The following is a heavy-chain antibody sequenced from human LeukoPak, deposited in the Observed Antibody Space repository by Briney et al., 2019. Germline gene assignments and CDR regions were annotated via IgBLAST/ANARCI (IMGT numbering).Heavy chain of an antibody. J-gene: IGHJ4*02. CDR1: GGTFISYA. CDR3: ARSSGYYYTYDY. V-gene: IGHV1-69*13. CDR2: IIPIFGTA. Sequence: SVKVSCKASGGTFISYAISWVRQAPGQGLEWMGGIIPIFGTANYAQKFQGRVTITADESTSTAYMELSSLRSEDTAVYYCARSSGYYYTYDYWGQGTLVTVSS. D-gene: IGHD3-22*01.